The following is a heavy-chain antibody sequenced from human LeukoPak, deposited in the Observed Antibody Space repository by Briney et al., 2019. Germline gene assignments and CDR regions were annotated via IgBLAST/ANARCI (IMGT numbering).Heavy chain of an antibody. J-gene: IGHJ3*02. CDR2: IWYDGSNK. V-gene: IGHV3-33*08. CDR3: ARDSFYGSGSYYGDAFDI. D-gene: IGHD3-10*01. Sequence: PGGSLRLSCAASGFTFSSYSMNWVRQAPGKGLEWVAVIWYDGSNKYYADSVKGRFTISRDNSKNTLYLQMNSLRAEDTAVYYCARDSFYGSGSYYGDAFDIWGQGTMVTVSS. CDR1: GFTFSSYS.